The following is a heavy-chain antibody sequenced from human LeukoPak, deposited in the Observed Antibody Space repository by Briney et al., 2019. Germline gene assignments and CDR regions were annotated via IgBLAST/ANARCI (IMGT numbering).Heavy chain of an antibody. V-gene: IGHV3-23*01. D-gene: IGHD3-10*01. CDR3: AKSFPYYYGSGSYYINPFDS. Sequence: PGGTLRLSCAASGFTFSSFGMSWVRQAPGKGLEWVSAMSGSGDSTYYADSVKGRFTISRDNSKNTLYLQINSLRAEDTAIYYCAKSFPYYYGSGSYYINPFDSWGQGTLATVSS. J-gene: IGHJ4*02. CDR2: MSGSGDST. CDR1: GFTFSSFG.